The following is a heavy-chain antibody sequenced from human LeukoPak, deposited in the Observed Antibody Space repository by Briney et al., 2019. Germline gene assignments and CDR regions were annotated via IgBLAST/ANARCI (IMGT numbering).Heavy chain of an antibody. CDR1: GGSFSGYY. V-gene: IGHV4-34*01. Sequence: SETLSLTCAVYGGSFSGYYWSWIRQPPGKGLEWIGEINHSGSTNYNPSLKSRVTISADTSKNQFSLKLSSVTAADTAVYYCARVRATGAHDYWGQGTLVTVSS. CDR2: INHSGST. D-gene: IGHD7-27*01. CDR3: ARVRATGAHDY. J-gene: IGHJ4*02.